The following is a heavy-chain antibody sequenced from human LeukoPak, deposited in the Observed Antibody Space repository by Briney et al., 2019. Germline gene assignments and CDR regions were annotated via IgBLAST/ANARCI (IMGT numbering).Heavy chain of an antibody. CDR1: GGTFSSYA. CDR3: ARSSWFGELLLDY. J-gene: IGHJ4*02. V-gene: IGHV1-69*06. D-gene: IGHD3-10*01. Sequence: EASVKVSCKASGGTFSSYAISWVRQAPGQGLEWMGGIIPIFGTANYAQKFQGRVTITADKSTSTAYMELSSLRSEDTAVYYCARSSWFGELLLDYWGQGTLVTVSS. CDR2: IIPIFGTA.